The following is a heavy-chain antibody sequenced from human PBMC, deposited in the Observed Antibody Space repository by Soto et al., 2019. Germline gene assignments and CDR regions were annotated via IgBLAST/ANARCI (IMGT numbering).Heavy chain of an antibody. Sequence: GSLRLSCAASGFTFSSYWMSWVRQAPGKGLEWVANIKQDGSEKYYVDSVKGRFTISRDNAKNSLHLQMNSLRAEDTAVYYCARDQLGSGSPDNWFDPWGQGTLVTVSS. J-gene: IGHJ5*02. V-gene: IGHV3-7*03. CDR3: ARDQLGSGSPDNWFDP. CDR1: GFTFSSYW. CDR2: IKQDGSEK. D-gene: IGHD1-26*01.